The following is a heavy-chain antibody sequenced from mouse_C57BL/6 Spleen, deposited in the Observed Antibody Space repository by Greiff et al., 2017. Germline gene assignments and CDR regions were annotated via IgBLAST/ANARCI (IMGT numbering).Heavy chain of an antibody. CDR3: ARSGTTTAMDY. CDR2: IYPGSGNT. V-gene: IGHV1-76*01. D-gene: IGHD1-1*01. CDR1: GYTFTDYY. J-gene: IGHJ4*01. Sequence: VQLQQSGAELVRPGASVKLSCKASGYTFTDYYINWVKQRPGQGLEWIARIYPGSGNTYYNEKFKGKATLTAEKSSSTAYMQLSSLTSEDSAVYFCARSGTTTAMDYWGQGTSVTVSS.